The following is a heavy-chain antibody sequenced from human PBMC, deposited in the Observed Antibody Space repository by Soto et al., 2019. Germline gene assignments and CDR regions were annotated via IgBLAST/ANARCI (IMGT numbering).Heavy chain of an antibody. CDR1: GFTVSSNY. CDR3: ARDRRITGTTFPAGYDY. CDR2: IYSGGST. J-gene: IGHJ4*02. D-gene: IGHD1-7*01. V-gene: IGHV3-53*01. Sequence: EVQLVESGGGLIQPGGSLRLSCAASGFTVSSNYMSWVRQAPGKGLEWVSVIYSGGSTYYADSVKGRFTISRDNSKNTLYLQMNSLRAEDTAVYYCARDRRITGTTFPAGYDYWGQGTLVTVSS.